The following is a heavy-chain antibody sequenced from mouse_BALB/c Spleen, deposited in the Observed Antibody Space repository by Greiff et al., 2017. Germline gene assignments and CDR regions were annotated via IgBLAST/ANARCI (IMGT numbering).Heavy chain of an antibody. V-gene: IGHV1S34*01. CDR2: ISCYNGAT. Sequence: LVKTGASVKISCKASGYSFTGYYMHWVKQSHGKSLEWIGYISCYNGATSYNQKFKGKATLTADKSSSTAYMQLSSLTSDDSAVYFCARYAMDYWGQGTSVTVSS. CDR3: ARYAMDY. J-gene: IGHJ4*01. CDR1: GYSFTGYY.